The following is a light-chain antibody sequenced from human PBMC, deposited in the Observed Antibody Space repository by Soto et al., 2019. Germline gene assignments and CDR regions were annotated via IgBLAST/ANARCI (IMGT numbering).Light chain of an antibody. CDR2: GAS. V-gene: IGKV1-5*01. J-gene: IGKJ2*01. Sequence: DIQMTQSPSTLSASVGDRVTITCRASQSISSWLAWYHQKPGKAPTLLIYGASSLESGVPSRFSGSGSGTEFSLTISSLQPDDFATYYCQQYNFYPYTFGDGTKLEIK. CDR3: QQYNFYPYT. CDR1: QSISSW.